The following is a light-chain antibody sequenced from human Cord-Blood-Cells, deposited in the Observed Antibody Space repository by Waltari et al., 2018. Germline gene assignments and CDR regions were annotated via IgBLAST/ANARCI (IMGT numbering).Light chain of an antibody. CDR1: SPNIGSNY. CDR2: RNN. CDR3: AAWDDSLSGPV. Sequence: QSVLTQPPSASGTPGQRVTISCSGRSPNIGSNYVYWYQQLPGTAPNLLIYRNNQRPSGVPDRFSGSKSGTSASLAISGLRSEDEADYYCAAWDDSLSGPVFGTGTKVTVL. V-gene: IGLV1-47*01. J-gene: IGLJ1*01.